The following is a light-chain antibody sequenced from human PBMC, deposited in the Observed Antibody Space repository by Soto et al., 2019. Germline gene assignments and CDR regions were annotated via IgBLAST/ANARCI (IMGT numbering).Light chain of an antibody. CDR3: AAWDDSLNGYV. V-gene: IGLV1-44*01. J-gene: IGLJ1*01. CDR1: SPNIGSNT. CDR2: TNN. Sequence: QSVLTQPPSSSGTPGQRVTISCSGSSPNIGSNTVNWYQHLAGTAPKLLIYTNNQRPSGVPDRFSASKSGTSASLSISGLQSGDEADYYCAAWDDSLNGYVFGHGTKLTVL.